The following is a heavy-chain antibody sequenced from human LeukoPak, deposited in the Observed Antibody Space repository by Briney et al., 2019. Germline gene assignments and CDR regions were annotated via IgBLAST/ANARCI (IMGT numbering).Heavy chain of an antibody. Sequence: SETLSLTCAVSGGSISSGAYSWSWIRQAPGKGLEWIGYIYHSGSTYYNPSLRSRVTISVDRSKNQFSLKLTSVTAADTAMYHCARGSVTGTTSSYRFDPRGQGTLVIVSS. V-gene: IGHV4-30-2*01. CDR1: GGSISSGAYS. J-gene: IGHJ5*02. CDR3: ARGSVTGTTSSYRFDP. CDR2: IYHSGST. D-gene: IGHD1-20*01.